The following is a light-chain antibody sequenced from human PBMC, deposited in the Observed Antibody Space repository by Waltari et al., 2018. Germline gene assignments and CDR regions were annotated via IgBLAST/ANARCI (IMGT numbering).Light chain of an antibody. CDR3: CSYVRGITGV. V-gene: IGLV2-23*01. CDR2: EHS. Sequence: WYQHHPGKVHKLMMYEHSSRSSGVSNRFSGSKSGNTASLTISGLQAEDEADYYCCSYVRGITGVFGGGTKLTVL. J-gene: IGLJ3*02.